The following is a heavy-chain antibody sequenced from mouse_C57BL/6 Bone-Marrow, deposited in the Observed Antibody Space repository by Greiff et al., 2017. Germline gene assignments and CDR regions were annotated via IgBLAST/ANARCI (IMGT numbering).Heavy chain of an antibody. CDR1: GYTFTSYW. CDR3: ARGFQRRGNYFDY. J-gene: IGHJ2*01. Sequence: QVQLQQPGAELVRPGSSVKLSCKASGYTFTSYWMHWVKQRPIQGLEWIGNIDPSDSETHYNQKFKDKATLTVDKSSSTAYMQLSSLTSEDSAVYYCARGFQRRGNYFDYWGQGTTLTVSS. CDR2: IDPSDSET. V-gene: IGHV1-52*01.